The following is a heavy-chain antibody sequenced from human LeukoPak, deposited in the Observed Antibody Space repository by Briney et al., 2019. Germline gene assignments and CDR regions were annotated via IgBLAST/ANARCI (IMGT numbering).Heavy chain of an antibody. CDR2: ISGSGGST. V-gene: IGHV3-23*01. Sequence: GGSLRLSCVASGFTFSSYAMSWVRQAPGKGLEWVSAISGSGGSTYYADSVRGRFTISRDNSKNTLYLQMNSLRAEDTAVYYCAKVEDIVVVPAAMSGTFWGQGTLVTVSS. D-gene: IGHD2-2*01. J-gene: IGHJ4*02. CDR3: AKVEDIVVVPAAMSGTF. CDR1: GFTFSSYA.